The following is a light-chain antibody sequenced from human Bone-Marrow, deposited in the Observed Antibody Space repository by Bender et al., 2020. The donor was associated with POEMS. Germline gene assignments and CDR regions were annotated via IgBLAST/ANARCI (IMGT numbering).Light chain of an antibody. CDR2: KDT. CDR1: ALPKQY. CDR3: QSADDSGTYV. J-gene: IGLJ1*01. Sequence: SYEVTQPPSVSVSPGQTARINCSGDALPKQYVYWYQQKSGQAPVLLIYKDTERPSGIPDRFSGSSSGTTVTLTISGVQADDEADYYCQSADDSGTYVFGTGTTVSVL. V-gene: IGLV3-25*03.